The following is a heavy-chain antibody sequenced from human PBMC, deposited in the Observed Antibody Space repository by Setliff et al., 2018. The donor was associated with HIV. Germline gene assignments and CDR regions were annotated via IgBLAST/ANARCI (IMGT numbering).Heavy chain of an antibody. J-gene: IGHJ6*02. Sequence: PGGSLRLSCAASGFTFSTYAMSWVRQAPGKGLEWVSAIGSNGGSTYYADSVKGRFTVSRDNSKNTLYLQMNSLRAEDTAVYYCAKDRGPEGAPYSYYGMDVWGQGTTVTVSS. CDR2: IGSNGGST. V-gene: IGHV3-23*01. CDR1: GFTFSTYA. CDR3: AKDRGPEGAPYSYYGMDV.